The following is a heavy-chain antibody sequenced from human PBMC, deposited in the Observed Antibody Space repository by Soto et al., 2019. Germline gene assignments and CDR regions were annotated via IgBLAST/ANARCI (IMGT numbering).Heavy chain of an antibody. V-gene: IGHV1-69*13. CDR2: IIPIFGTA. D-gene: IGHD3-9*01. Sequence: SVKVSCKAFGGTFSSYAISWVRQAPGQGLEWMGGIIPIFGTANYAQKFQGRVTITADESTSTAYMELSSLRSEDTAVYYCARVNFDGLRYFDWFFWSQGSLVTVSS. CDR1: GGTFSSYA. CDR3: ARVNFDGLRYFDWFF. J-gene: IGHJ4*02.